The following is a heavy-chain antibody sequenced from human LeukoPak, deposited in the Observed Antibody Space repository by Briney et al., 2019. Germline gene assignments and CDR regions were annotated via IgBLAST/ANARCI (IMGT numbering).Heavy chain of an antibody. CDR3: ARAPMVRGVSFDY. V-gene: IGHV4-59*01. CDR2: IYYSGST. Sequence: SETLSLTCTVSGGSISSYYWSWIRQPPGKGLEWIGYIYYSGSTNYNPSLKSRVTISVDTSKNQFSLKLSSVTAADTAVYYCARAPMVRGVSFDYWGQGTLVTVSS. J-gene: IGHJ4*02. CDR1: GGSISSYY. D-gene: IGHD3-10*01.